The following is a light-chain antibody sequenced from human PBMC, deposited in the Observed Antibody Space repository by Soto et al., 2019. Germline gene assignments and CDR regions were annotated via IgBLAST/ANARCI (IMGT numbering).Light chain of an antibody. CDR2: EGT. CDR3: SSFTTSSTLGV. V-gene: IGLV2-14*02. Sequence: QSVLTQPASVSASPGQSITIPCTGTSSDVGSYNLVSWFQQHPGKVPKLLIYEGTKRPSELSDRFSGSKSGNTASLTISGLQAEDEADYYCSSFTTSSTLGVFGGGTKVTVL. J-gene: IGLJ3*02. CDR1: SSDVGSYNL.